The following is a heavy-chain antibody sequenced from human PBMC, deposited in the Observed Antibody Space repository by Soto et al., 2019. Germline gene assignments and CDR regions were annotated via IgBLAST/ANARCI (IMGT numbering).Heavy chain of an antibody. Sequence: QVQLQESGPGLVKPSQTLSLTCTVSGGSISSGDYYWSWIRQPPGKGLEWIGYIYYSGSTYYNPSLKSRVTRSVDTSKNQFSLKLSSVTAADTAVYYCARDPLYYYDSSGSLDAFDIWGQGTMVTVSS. CDR3: ARDPLYYYDSSGSLDAFDI. J-gene: IGHJ3*02. V-gene: IGHV4-30-4*01. CDR2: IYYSGST. CDR1: GGSISSGDYY. D-gene: IGHD3-22*01.